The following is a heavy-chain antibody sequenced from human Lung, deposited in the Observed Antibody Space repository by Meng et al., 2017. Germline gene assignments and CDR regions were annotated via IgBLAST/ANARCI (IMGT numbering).Heavy chain of an antibody. CDR3: ARGPTTMAHDFDY. Sequence: QVQLQQGVAGLSKPSETLALTCVASGGSFSDYYWSWIRQPPGKGLEWIGEINHIGSTNYNPSLESRATRSVVTSQNNLSLKLSSVTAADSAVYYCARGPTTMAHDFDYWGQGTLVTVSS. V-gene: IGHV4-34*01. CDR2: INHIGST. CDR1: GGSFSDYY. D-gene: IGHD4-11*01. J-gene: IGHJ4*02.